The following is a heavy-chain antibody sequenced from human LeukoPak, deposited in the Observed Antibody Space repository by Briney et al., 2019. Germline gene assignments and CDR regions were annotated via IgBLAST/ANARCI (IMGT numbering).Heavy chain of an antibody. CDR1: GFTFSDFW. V-gene: IGHV3-7*01. Sequence: PGGSLRLSCVVSGFTFSDFWMSWVRQAPGMGLEWVGNIRQDGGENYYVDSVKGRFTISRDNAKKSLYLQMNSLRAEDTAVYYCARERHGYYYYYYMDVWGKGTTVTVSS. J-gene: IGHJ6*03. CDR3: ARERHGYYYYYYMDV. CDR2: IRQDGGEN.